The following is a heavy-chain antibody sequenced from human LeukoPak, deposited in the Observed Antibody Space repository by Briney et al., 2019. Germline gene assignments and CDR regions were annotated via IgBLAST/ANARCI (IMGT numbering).Heavy chain of an antibody. CDR3: ARGRYCSADICSGGDAFDI. D-gene: IGHD2-15*01. Sequence: KPAETLSLTCSVCGGSINNYYWSWIRQPAGKGLEWIGRIWTRGSTNYNPSLKSRVTMSVDTSKNQFSLKLSSVTAADTAVYYCARGRYCSADICSGGDAFDIWGQGTMVSVSS. CDR2: IWTRGST. V-gene: IGHV4-4*07. J-gene: IGHJ3*02. CDR1: GGSINNYY.